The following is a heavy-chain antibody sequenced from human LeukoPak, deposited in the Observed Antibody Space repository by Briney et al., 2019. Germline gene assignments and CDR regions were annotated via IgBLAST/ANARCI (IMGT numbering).Heavy chain of an antibody. CDR1: GFTLTNYA. D-gene: IGHD5-24*01. V-gene: IGHV3-13*01. CDR2: LGTAGDT. Sequence: GGSLRLSCAASGFTLTNYAMHWVRQPAGEGLEWVSALGTAGDTFYPGSVKGRFAISRDNAKKSLFLQMNSLRVEDTAIYYCARQSTPHGNFDYWGQGTLVTVSS. CDR3: ARQSTPHGNFDY. J-gene: IGHJ4*02.